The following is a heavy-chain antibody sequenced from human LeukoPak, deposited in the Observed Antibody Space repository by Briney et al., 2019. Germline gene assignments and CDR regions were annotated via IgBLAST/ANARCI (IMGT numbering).Heavy chain of an antibody. D-gene: IGHD1-14*01. CDR1: GGSFSDYY. V-gene: IGHV4-34*01. CDR3: AKDPQYPGWFDP. J-gene: IGHJ5*02. CDR2: FNHSGST. Sequence: PSETLSLTCAVYGGSFSDYYWSWIRQPPGKGLEWIGEFNHSGSTNYNPSLKSRVTISVDTSKNQFSLKVTSVTAADTAVYYCAKDPQYPGWFDPWGQGTLVTVSS.